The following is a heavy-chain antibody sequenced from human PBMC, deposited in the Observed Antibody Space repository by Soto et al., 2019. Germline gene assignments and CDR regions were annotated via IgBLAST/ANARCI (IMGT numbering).Heavy chain of an antibody. Sequence: GGSLRLSCAASGFTFSSYAMHWVRQAPGKGLEWVAVISYDGSNKYYADSVKGRFTTSRDNSKNTLYLQMNSLGAEDTAVYYCARDFSFRDYYYYGMDVWGQGTTVTVSS. CDR2: ISYDGSNK. CDR3: ARDFSFRDYYYYGMDV. J-gene: IGHJ6*02. CDR1: GFTFSSYA. V-gene: IGHV3-30-3*01.